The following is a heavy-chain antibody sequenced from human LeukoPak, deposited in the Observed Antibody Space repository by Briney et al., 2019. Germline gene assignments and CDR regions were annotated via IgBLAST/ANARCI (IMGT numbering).Heavy chain of an antibody. Sequence: GGSLRLPCAASGFTFSSYSMNWVRQAPGKGLEWVSYISSSSSTIYYADSVKGRFTISRDNAKNSLYLQMNSLRAEDTAVYYCARDMVRGVLPYYYYYGMDVWGQGTTVTVSS. J-gene: IGHJ6*02. D-gene: IGHD3-10*01. V-gene: IGHV3-48*01. CDR3: ARDMVRGVLPYYYYYGMDV. CDR2: ISSSSSTI. CDR1: GFTFSSYS.